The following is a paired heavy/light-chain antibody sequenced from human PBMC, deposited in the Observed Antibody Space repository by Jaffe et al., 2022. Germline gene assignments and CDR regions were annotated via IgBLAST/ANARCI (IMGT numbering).Heavy chain of an antibody. CDR2: ISGSGSTI. V-gene: IGHV3-48*03. CDR3: ARGGRDGYNNDAFDI. D-gene: IGHD5-12*01. Sequence: EVQLVESGGGLVQPGGSLRLYCAASGFTFSTYEMNWIRQAPGKGLEWVSYISGSGSTIYYADSVKGRFTISRDNAKNSLYLQMNNLRAEDTAVYYCARGGRDGYNNDAFDIWGQGTMVTVSS. J-gene: IGHJ3*02. CDR1: GFTFSTYE.
Light chain of an antibody. V-gene: IGKV3-20*01. Sequence: EIVLTQSPGTLSLSPGERATLSCRASQSVSNNHLAWYQRKPGQAPRLLIYSASSRATGFPDRFSGSGSGTDFTLTISRLEPEDFAVYYCQQYGSSPPTFGPGTKVDIK. CDR3: QQYGSSPPT. CDR2: SAS. CDR1: QSVSNNH. J-gene: IGKJ3*01.